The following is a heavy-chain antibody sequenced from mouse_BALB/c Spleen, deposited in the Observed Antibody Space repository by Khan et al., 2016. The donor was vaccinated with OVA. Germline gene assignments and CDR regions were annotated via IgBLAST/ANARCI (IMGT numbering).Heavy chain of an antibody. J-gene: IGHJ2*01. V-gene: IGHV3-2*02. CDR1: GYSITSGYA. Sequence: EVELVESGPGLVKPSQSLSLTCAVTGYSITSGYAWNWIRQFPGNKLEWMGYISYSGGTSYNPSLKSRISITRDTSKNQFFLQLNSVTTEDTATYYCARGNDYGYYFDYGGQGTPLTVAS. CDR2: ISYSGGT. D-gene: IGHD1-1*01. CDR3: ARGNDYGYYFDY.